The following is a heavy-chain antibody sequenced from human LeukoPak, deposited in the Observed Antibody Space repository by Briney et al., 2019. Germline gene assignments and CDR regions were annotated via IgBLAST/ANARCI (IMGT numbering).Heavy chain of an antibody. CDR3: ARDPSLLSFLDY. Sequence: ASVKVSCKASGYTFSNYGISWVRQAPGQGLEGMGWISEYNGNTHSAQKFQGRVTMTTDTSTSTAYMELRSLRSDDTAVYYCARDPSLLSFLDYWGQGTLVTVSS. V-gene: IGHV1-18*01. J-gene: IGHJ4*02. D-gene: IGHD3-10*01. CDR2: ISEYNGNT. CDR1: GYTFSNYG.